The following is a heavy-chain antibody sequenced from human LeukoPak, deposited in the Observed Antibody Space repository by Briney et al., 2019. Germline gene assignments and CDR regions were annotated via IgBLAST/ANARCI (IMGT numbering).Heavy chain of an antibody. Sequence: ASVKVSCKASGYTFTSYYMHWVRQAPGQGLEWMGIINPSGGSTSYAQKFQGRVTMTRDTSTSTVYMELSSLRSEDPAVYYCARDGYTGGFDYWGQGTLVTVSS. J-gene: IGHJ4*02. CDR3: ARDGYTGGFDY. D-gene: IGHD5-24*01. CDR1: GYTFTSYY. V-gene: IGHV1-46*01. CDR2: INPSGGST.